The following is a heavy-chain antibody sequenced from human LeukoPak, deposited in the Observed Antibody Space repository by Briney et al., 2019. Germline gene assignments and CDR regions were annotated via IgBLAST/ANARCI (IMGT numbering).Heavy chain of an antibody. CDR1: GYTFTSYY. V-gene: IGHV1-46*01. CDR2: INPSGGST. D-gene: IGHD3-22*01. CDR3: ARETRALYYYDSSGYQH. J-gene: IGHJ4*02. Sequence: ASVKVSCKASGYTFTSYYMHWVRQAPGQGLEWMGIINPSGGSTSYAQKFQGRVTMTRDTSTRTVYMELSSLRSEDTAVYYCARETRALYYYDSSGYQHGGQGTLVTVSS.